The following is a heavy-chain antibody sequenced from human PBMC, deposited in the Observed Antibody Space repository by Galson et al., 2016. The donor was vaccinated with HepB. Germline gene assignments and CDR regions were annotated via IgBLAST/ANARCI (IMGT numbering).Heavy chain of an antibody. CDR3: ARTAGYDMNWYFDL. D-gene: IGHD1-1*01. CDR2: ISYTGTD. CDR1: SGSLTTVDYT. J-gene: IGHJ2*01. Sequence: TLSLTCIVSSGSLTTVDYTWTWIRQFPGKGLQWIGTISYTGTDDYNPSLMSRVSISMDASKGQLYLTLTSVTVADTAVYYCARTAGYDMNWYFDLWGRGTLVTVSS. V-gene: IGHV4-31*03.